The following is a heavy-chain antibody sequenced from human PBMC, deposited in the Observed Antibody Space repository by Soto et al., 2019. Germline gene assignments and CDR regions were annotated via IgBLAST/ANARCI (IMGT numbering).Heavy chain of an antibody. D-gene: IGHD3-3*01. CDR3: ARGLGRRITIFGVVNYYGMDV. J-gene: IGHJ6*02. CDR2: MNPNSGNT. V-gene: IGHV1-8*01. CDR1: GYTFTSYD. Sequence: QVQLVQSGAEVKKPGASVKVSCKASGYTFTSYDINWVRQATGQELEWMGWMNPNSGNTGYAQKSQGRVTMTRNTSISTAYMELSSLRSEDTVVYYCARGLGRRITIFGVVNYYGMDVCCQGTTVTVSS.